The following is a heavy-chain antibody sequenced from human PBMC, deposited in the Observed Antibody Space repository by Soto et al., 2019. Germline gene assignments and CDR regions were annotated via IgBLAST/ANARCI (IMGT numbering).Heavy chain of an antibody. J-gene: IGHJ5*02. CDR3: ARMETFGSLNWFDP. CDR1: GGTFSSYA. Sequence: ASVKVSCKASGGTFSSYAISWVRQATGQGLEWMGWMNPGSGDTGYAQKFQGRVTMTRDISIATAYMELSSLRSDDTAIYYCARMETFGSLNWFDPWGQGTPVTVSS. D-gene: IGHD3-16*01. CDR2: MNPGSGDT. V-gene: IGHV1-8*02.